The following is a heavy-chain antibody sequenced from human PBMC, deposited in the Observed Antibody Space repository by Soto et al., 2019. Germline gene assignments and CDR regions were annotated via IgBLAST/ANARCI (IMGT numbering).Heavy chain of an antibody. CDR2: FNPSGGGT. Sequence: QVQVVQSGAEVKKPGASVKISCKASGYTFNTYYIHWVRQAPGQGLEWVGIFNPSGGGTSYAQKFQGRVTMTRDTSTSTVYMEMSSLTSEDTAVYYCARGGSSAWLFDHWGQGTLVTVSS. D-gene: IGHD6-19*01. V-gene: IGHV1-46*02. CDR1: GYTFNTYY. CDR3: ARGGSSAWLFDH. J-gene: IGHJ4*02.